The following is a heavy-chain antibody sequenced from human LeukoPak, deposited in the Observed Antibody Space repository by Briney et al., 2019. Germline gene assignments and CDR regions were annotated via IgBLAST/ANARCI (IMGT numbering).Heavy chain of an antibody. J-gene: IGHJ3*02. Sequence: PSETLSLTCTVSGGSINRYYWTWIRQPPGKGLDWIGSIYYSGSTYYNPSLNSRVTISVDTSKNQFSLKLSSVTAAATAVYYCAIPYYYDSSGYYFQPAYAFDIWGQGTMVTVSS. CDR1: GGSINRYY. CDR3: AIPYYYDSSGYYFQPAYAFDI. V-gene: IGHV4-59*01. D-gene: IGHD3-22*01. CDR2: IYYSGST.